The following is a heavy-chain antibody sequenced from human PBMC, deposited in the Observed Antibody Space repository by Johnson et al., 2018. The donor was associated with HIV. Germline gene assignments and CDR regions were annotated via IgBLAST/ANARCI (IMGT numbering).Heavy chain of an antibody. V-gene: IGHV3-20*04. J-gene: IGHJ3*02. Sequence: VQLVESGGGVVQPGRSLRLSCAASGFTFDDYGMSWVRQADGKGLEWVAGINWNGGNTNYADSVKGRFTISRDSGKNSLFLQMDSLRAEDTALYSCSRDPSTQYSRLAGGFGAFDIWGQGTMVTVST. CDR2: INWNGGNT. CDR3: SRDPSTQYSRLAGGFGAFDI. CDR1: GFTFDDYG. D-gene: IGHD7-27*01.